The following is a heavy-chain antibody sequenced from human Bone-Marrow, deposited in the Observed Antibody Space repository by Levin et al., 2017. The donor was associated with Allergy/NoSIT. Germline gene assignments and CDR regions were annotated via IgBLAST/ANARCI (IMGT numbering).Heavy chain of an antibody. CDR2: IYWDDDK. Sequence: PSQTLSLTCTFSGFALSTSGVSVGWVRQPPGKALECLAVIYWDDDKAYSPSLKSRLTITKDTSKNQVVLTMTNVDPVDTATYYCASRGNFVVPAAPGAFNIWGQGTGVTVSS. D-gene: IGHD2-2*01. V-gene: IGHV2-5*02. J-gene: IGHJ3*02. CDR1: GFALSTSGVS. CDR3: ASRGNFVVPAAPGAFNI.